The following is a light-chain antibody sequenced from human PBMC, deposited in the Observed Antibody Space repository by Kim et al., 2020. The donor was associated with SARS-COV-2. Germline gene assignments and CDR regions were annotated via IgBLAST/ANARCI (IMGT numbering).Light chain of an antibody. J-gene: IGKJ2*01. CDR1: QTISNY. V-gene: IGKV1-39*01. Sequence: SASVGDRVTITCRASQTISNYLNWYQQKPGKAPNLLIYAASSLQSGVPSRFSGSGSGTDFTLTISGLQPEDFGIYSCQQSYSSPYTFGQGTKLEI. CDR2: AAS. CDR3: QQSYSSPYT.